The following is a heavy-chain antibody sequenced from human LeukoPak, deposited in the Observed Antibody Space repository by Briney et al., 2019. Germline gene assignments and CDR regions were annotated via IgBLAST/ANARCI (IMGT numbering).Heavy chain of an antibody. CDR2: IWYDGSNK. CDR3: ARDAYYYDSSGLDY. Sequence: PGGSLRLSCAASGFTFSSYGMHWVRQAPGKGLEWVAVIWYDGSNKYYADSVKGRFTISRDNSKNTLYLQMNSLRAEDTAVYYCARDAYYYDSSGLDYWGQGTLVTVSS. CDR1: GFTFSSYG. D-gene: IGHD3-22*01. J-gene: IGHJ4*02. V-gene: IGHV3-33*08.